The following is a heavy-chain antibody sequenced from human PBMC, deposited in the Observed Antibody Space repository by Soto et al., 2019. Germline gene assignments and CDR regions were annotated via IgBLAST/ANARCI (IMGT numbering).Heavy chain of an antibody. CDR1: RFTFSSYG. CDR2: IWYDGSNK. CDR3: ARDPTRTQRGYGGYGRPATSYYYGMDV. Sequence: PGGSLRLSCAAPRFTFSSYGMHWVRQAPGKGLEWVAVIWYDGSNKYYADSVKGRFTISRDNSRDTLYLQMNSLRAEDTAVYFCARDPTRTQRGYGGYGRPATSYYYGMDVWGQGTTVTVSS. J-gene: IGHJ6*02. V-gene: IGHV3-33*01. D-gene: IGHD5-12*01.